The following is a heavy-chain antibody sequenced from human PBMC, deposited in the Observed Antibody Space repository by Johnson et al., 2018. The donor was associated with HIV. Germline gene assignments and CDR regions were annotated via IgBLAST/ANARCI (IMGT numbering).Heavy chain of an antibody. Sequence: VQLVESGGGLVQPGGSLRLSCAASRFIFSSYWMGWVRQAPGRGLEWVANIKQDGSVKYYVDSVKGRFTISRDNAKNSLYMQMKSLRAEDTAVYYCARVQLNLGNLLWFGELNTPRAFDIWGRGTMVTVSS. CDR2: IKQDGSVK. D-gene: IGHD3-10*01. CDR1: RFIFSSYW. V-gene: IGHV3-7*01. CDR3: ARVQLNLGNLLWFGELNTPRAFDI. J-gene: IGHJ3*02.